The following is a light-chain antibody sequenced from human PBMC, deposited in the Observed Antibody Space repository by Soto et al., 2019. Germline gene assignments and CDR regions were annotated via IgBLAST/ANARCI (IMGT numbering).Light chain of an antibody. CDR1: QTISTW. CDR3: QQYTNTNNPWM. Sequence: DIQMTQSPSSLSASIGDRVTNTCRASQTISTWMAWYQQKPGKAPKLLVYDASTLQSGVASRFSGSGSGTEFTLIISGLQPDDSATYYCQQYTNTNNPWMFGQGTKVDIK. CDR2: DAS. J-gene: IGKJ1*01. V-gene: IGKV1-5*01.